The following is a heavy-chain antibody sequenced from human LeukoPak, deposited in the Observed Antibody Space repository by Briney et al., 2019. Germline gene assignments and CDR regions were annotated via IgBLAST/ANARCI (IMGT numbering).Heavy chain of an antibody. CDR1: GFIFRHYA. J-gene: IGHJ4*02. Sequence: GGSLSFSRAASGFIFRHYAMHWVRQAPARGLQWVSSISAVGGNTYYADSVKGRFTIYKDDSKNALYLQIHSLRAEYTAVYFCAKGNGDFDHWGQGPLVTVSS. CDR3: AKGNGDFDH. D-gene: IGHD2-8*01. CDR2: ISAVGGNT. V-gene: IGHV3-23*01.